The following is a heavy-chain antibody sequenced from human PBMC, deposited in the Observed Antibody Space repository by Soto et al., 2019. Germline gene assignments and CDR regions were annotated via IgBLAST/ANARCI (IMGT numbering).Heavy chain of an antibody. V-gene: IGHV1-18*01. CDR1: GYPFTYYG. Sequence: QIQPVPAGAEVKKPGASVTVTCNASGYPFTYYGISRVRQALGQGPEWLGWISAYSDQNVYAQRYQVRFTMTTDKYTTTTYMELMSLTSDDTAVYDCEKDRPRLTHNFLDVYWGQGTLITVSS. D-gene: IGHD1-1*01. J-gene: IGHJ4*02. CDR2: ISAYSDQN. CDR3: EKDRPRLTHNFLDVY.